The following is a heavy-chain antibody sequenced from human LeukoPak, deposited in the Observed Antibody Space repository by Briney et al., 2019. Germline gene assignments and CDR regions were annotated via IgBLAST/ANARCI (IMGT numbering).Heavy chain of an antibody. CDR2: ISSNGGST. CDR3: ARDFRYYDSSGYLY. V-gene: IGHV3-64*01. J-gene: IGHJ4*02. D-gene: IGHD3-22*01. Sequence: GGSLRLSYAASGFTFSSYAMHWVRQAPGKGLEYVSAISSNGGSTYYANSVKGRFTISRDNSKNTLYLQMGSLRAEDMAVYYCARDFRYYDSSGYLYWGQGTLVTVSS. CDR1: GFTFSSYA.